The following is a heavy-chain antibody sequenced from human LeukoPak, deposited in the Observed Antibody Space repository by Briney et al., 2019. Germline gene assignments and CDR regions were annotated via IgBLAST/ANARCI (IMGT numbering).Heavy chain of an antibody. D-gene: IGHD6-13*01. CDR3: ARDSGVRSAGTLAAFDI. Sequence: ASVKVSCKASGYTFTGYYMHWVRQAPGQGLEWMGWINPNSGGTNYAQKFQGRDTMTRDTSISTAYMELSRLRSDDTAVYYCARDSGVRSAGTLAAFDIWGQGTMVTVSS. CDR1: GYTFTGYY. V-gene: IGHV1-2*02. J-gene: IGHJ3*02. CDR2: INPNSGGT.